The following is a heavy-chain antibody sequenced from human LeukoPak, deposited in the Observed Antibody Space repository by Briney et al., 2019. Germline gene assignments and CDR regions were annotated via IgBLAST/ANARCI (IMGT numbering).Heavy chain of an antibody. J-gene: IGHJ4*02. D-gene: IGHD3-10*01. CDR3: ARELLWFGETYAFDY. CDR1: GGSISSYY. Sequence: SETLSLTCTVSGGSISSYYWSWIRQPAGKGLEWIGRIYTSGSTNYNPSLKSRVTMSVDTSKNQFSLKLSSVTAADTAVYYCARELLWFGETYAFDYWGQGTLVTVSS. CDR2: IYTSGST. V-gene: IGHV4-4*07.